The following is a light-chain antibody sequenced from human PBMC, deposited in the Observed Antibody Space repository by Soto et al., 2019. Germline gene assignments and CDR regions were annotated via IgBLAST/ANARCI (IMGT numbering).Light chain of an antibody. CDR2: DVN. CDR3: SSYTTSSSVI. CDR1: SSDIGTYDY. V-gene: IGLV2-14*03. J-gene: IGLJ2*01. Sequence: QSVLTQPASVSGSPGQSIAISCNGTSSDIGTYDYVSWYQQHPGKAPKLMLFDVNHRPSGVSDRFFGSKSCNTASLTISGLQAEDEADYYCSSYTTSSSVIFGGGTKLTVL.